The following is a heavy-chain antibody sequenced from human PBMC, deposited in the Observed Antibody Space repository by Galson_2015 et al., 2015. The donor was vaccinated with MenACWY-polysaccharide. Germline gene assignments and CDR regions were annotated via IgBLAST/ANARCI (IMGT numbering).Heavy chain of an antibody. Sequence: ETLSLPCAVSGSSITSHFWPWIRQPPGQGLEWIGYMSYSGFTKYNPSLWSRVSTSADTSKNQFSLRLYSVTGADTAVYYCARIETGGGSFGWFGPWGQGTLVTVAS. J-gene: IGHJ5*02. CDR1: GSSITSHF. CDR2: MSYSGFT. CDR3: ARIETGGGSFGWFGP. V-gene: IGHV4-59*11. D-gene: IGHD3-16*01.